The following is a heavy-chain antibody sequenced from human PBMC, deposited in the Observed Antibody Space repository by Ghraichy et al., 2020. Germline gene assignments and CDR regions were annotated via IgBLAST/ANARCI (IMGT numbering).Heavy chain of an antibody. CDR1: GFTFSSYA. Sequence: GGSLRLSCAASGFTFSSYAMSWVRQAPGRGLEWVSAISGSGGSTYYADSVKGRFTISRDNSKNTLYLQMNSLRAEDTAVYYCAKYSHSSSWYRVDNWFDPWGQGTLVTVSS. D-gene: IGHD6-13*01. CDR2: ISGSGGST. CDR3: AKYSHSSSWYRVDNWFDP. V-gene: IGHV3-23*01. J-gene: IGHJ5*02.